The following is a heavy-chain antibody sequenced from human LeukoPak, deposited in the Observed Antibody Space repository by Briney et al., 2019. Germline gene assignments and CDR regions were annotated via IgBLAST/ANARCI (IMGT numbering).Heavy chain of an antibody. CDR2: MNPNSGNT. CDR1: GYTFSSYD. CDR3: ARVTHYCGSTSCYTVYYFDY. J-gene: IGHJ4*02. V-gene: IGHV1-8*01. D-gene: IGHD2-2*02. Sequence: ASVKVSCKASGYTFSSYDVNWVRPATGQGLEWMGWMNPNSGNTGYAQKFQGRVTMTRNTSISTAYMELSSLRSEDTALYYCARVTHYCGSTSCYTVYYFDYWGQGTLVTVSS.